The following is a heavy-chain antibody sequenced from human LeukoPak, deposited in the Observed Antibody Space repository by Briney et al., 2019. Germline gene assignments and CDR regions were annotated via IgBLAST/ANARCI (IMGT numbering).Heavy chain of an antibody. J-gene: IGHJ6*02. V-gene: IGHV7-4-1*02. CDR2: INTNTGNP. CDR1: GYTFTSYA. Sequence: ASVKVSCKASGYTFTSYAMNWVRQAPRQGLEWMGWINTNTGNPTYAQGFTGRFVFSLDTSVSTAYLQISSLKAEDTAVYYCARDGGPDGDYYYYGMDVWGQGTTVTVSS. CDR3: ARDGGPDGDYYYYGMDV. D-gene: IGHD3-16*01.